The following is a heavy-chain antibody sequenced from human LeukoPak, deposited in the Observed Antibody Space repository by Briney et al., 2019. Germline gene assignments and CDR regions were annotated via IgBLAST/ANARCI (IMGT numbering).Heavy chain of an antibody. CDR3: ARDMGSSWPKTDY. CDR2: ISAYNGNT. D-gene: IGHD6-13*01. CDR1: GYTFTSYG. V-gene: IGHV1-18*01. Sequence: ASVKVSCKASGYTFTSYGISWVRQAPGQGLEWMGWISAYNGNTNYAQKLQGRVTMTTDTSTSTAYTELRSLRSDDTAVYYCARDMGSSWPKTDYWGQGTLVTVSS. J-gene: IGHJ4*02.